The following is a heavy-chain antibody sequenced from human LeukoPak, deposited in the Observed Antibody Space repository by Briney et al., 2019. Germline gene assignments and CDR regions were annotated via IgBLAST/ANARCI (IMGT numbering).Heavy chain of an antibody. V-gene: IGHV4-59*08. CDR2: SYYSGST. D-gene: IGHD3-22*01. Sequence: PSETLSLTCTVSGGSISSYYWSWIRQPPGKGLEGIGYSYYSGSTNYNPSLKSRVTISVDTSKNQFSLKLSSVTAADTAVYYCARPYYYDSSGYYGGAFDIWGQGTMVTVSS. J-gene: IGHJ3*02. CDR1: GGSISSYY. CDR3: ARPYYYDSSGYYGGAFDI.